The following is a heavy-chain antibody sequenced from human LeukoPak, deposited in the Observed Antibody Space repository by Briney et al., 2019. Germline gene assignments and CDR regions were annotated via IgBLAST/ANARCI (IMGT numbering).Heavy chain of an antibody. CDR2: IDPSDSYT. D-gene: IGHD5-18*01. CDR1: GYSFTSYW. CDR3: ASRGYSYGSDPDYYYYYGMDV. Sequence: PGESLKISCKGSGYSFTSYWIGWVRQMPGKGLEWMGRIDPSDSYTNYSPSFQGHVTISADKSISTAYLQWSSLKASDTAMYYCASRGYSYGSDPDYYYYYGMDVWGQGTTVTVSS. V-gene: IGHV5-10-1*01. J-gene: IGHJ6*02.